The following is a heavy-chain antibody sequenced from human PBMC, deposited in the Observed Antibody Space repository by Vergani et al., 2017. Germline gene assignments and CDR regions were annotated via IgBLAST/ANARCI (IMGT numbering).Heavy chain of an antibody. Sequence: EVQLVESGGGLVQPGGSLRLSCAASGFTFSSYWMHWVRQAPGKGLVWVSAISGSGGSTYYADSVKGRLTISRDNSKNTLYLQMNSLRAEDTAVYYCAQGGYSYGYLPFDYWGQGTLVTVSS. CDR3: AQGGYSYGYLPFDY. J-gene: IGHJ4*02. V-gene: IGHV3-23*04. CDR1: GFTFSSYW. CDR2: ISGSGGST. D-gene: IGHD5-18*01.